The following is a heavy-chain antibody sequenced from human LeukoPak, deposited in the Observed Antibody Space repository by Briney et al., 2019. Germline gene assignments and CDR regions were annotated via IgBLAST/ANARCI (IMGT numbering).Heavy chain of an antibody. CDR3: ARSYCGGDCPSGY. J-gene: IGHJ4*02. CDR1: GGTFSSYA. CDR2: IIPIFGTA. Sequence: SVKVSCKASGGTFSSYAISWVRQAPGQGLEWIGGIIPIFGTANYALKFQGRVTITADESTSTAYMELSSLRSEDTAVYYCARSYCGGDCPSGYWGQGTLVTVSS. D-gene: IGHD2-21*01. V-gene: IGHV1-69*13.